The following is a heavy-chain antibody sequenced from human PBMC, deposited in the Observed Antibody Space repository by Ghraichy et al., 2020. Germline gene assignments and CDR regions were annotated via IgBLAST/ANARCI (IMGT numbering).Heavy chain of an antibody. CDR2: IYYSGST. V-gene: IGHV4-59*01. CDR3: ARDSRDYDLGAFDI. J-gene: IGHJ3*02. D-gene: IGHD3-16*01. CDR1: GGSISSYY. Sequence: SETLSLTCTVSGGSISSYYWSWIRQPPGKGLEWIGYIYYSGSTNYNPSLKSRVTISVDTSKNQFSLKLSSVTAADTAVYYCARDSRDYDLGAFDIWGQGTMVTVSS.